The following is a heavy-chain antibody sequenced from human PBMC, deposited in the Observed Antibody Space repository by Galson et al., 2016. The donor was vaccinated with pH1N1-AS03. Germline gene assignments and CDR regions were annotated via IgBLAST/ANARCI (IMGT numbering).Heavy chain of an antibody. CDR3: ARTAGWLPDF. CDR1: GFSLPTRAVG. CDR2: IYWDDDK. J-gene: IGHJ4*02. D-gene: IGHD3-9*01. V-gene: IGHV2-5*02. Sequence: PALVKPTQTLTLTCTFSGFSLPTRAVGVVWIRQPPGKALEWLALIYWDDDKRYNSSLKSRLTITKDTSKNQVVLTMTNMDPVDTATYYCARTAGWLPDFWGQGTLVTVSS.